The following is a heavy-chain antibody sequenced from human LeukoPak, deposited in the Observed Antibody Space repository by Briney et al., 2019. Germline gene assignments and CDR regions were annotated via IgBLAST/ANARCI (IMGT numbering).Heavy chain of an antibody. CDR3: ARFAAGGSYYYMDV. V-gene: IGHV3-11*04. CDR1: GFTFSDYY. D-gene: IGHD6-25*01. CDR2: ISGSGSTI. Sequence: GGSLRLSCAASGFTFSDYYMSWIRQAPGKGLEWVSYISGSGSTIYYADSVKGRFTISRDNAKNSLYLQMNSLRAEDTAVYYCARFAAGGSYYYMDVWGKGTTVTVSS. J-gene: IGHJ6*03.